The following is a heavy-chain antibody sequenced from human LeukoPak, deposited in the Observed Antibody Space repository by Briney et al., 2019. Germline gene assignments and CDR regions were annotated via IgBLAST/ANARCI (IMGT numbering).Heavy chain of an antibody. V-gene: IGHV1-2*02. J-gene: IGHJ4*02. Sequence: ASVKVSCKASGYTFTGYYMHWVRQAPGQGLEWMGWINPNSGGTNYAQKFQGRVTMTRDTSISTAYMELSRLRSDDTAVYYCARVSITGTTFDYWGQGTLVTVSS. D-gene: IGHD1-14*01. CDR3: ARVSITGTTFDY. CDR2: INPNSGGT. CDR1: GYTFTGYY.